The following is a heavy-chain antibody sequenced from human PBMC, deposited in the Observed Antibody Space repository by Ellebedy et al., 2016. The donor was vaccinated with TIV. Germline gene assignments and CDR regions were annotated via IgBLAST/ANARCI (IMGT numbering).Heavy chain of an antibody. CDR2: ISVDGRAV. D-gene: IGHD6-19*01. CDR3: VRGWYSSGHCDVFDV. J-gene: IGHJ3*01. Sequence: GGSLRLXXVGFGFTFSDSVMHWVRQDPGKGLDWVAGISVDGRAVHYPDSVKGRFTISRDNAQNTVYLQMNSLRLEDTAVYYCVRGWYSSGHCDVFDVWGRGTMVTVSS. CDR1: GFTFSDSV. V-gene: IGHV3-30*03.